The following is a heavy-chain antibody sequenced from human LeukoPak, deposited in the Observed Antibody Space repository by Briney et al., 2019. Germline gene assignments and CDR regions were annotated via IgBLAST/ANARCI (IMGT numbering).Heavy chain of an antibody. V-gene: IGHV4-4*07. Sequence: SDTLSLTCTVSGGSMNTYYWTWLRQPAGKRLEWLGRMYHSGTTNYNSPLYNPSLSSRVTMSVDGAKNQFSLRLKSVTTADTAIYFCARERDHGYSYGLVLDSWGQGSLVTVSS. CDR3: ARERDHGYSYGLVLDS. CDR2: MYHSGTT. J-gene: IGHJ4*02. D-gene: IGHD5-18*01. CDR1: GGSMNTYY.